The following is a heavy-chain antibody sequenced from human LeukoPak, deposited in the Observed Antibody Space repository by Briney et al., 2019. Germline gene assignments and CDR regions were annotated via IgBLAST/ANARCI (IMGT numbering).Heavy chain of an antibody. V-gene: IGHV3-7*01. J-gene: IGHJ4*02. CDR1: GFTFSSYA. CDR2: IKQDGSEK. D-gene: IGHD1-1*01. Sequence: GGSLRLSCAASGFTFSSYAMHWVRQAPGKGLEWVANIKQDGSEKYYVDSVKGRFTISRDNAKNSLYLQMNSLRAEDTAVYYCARGVQFVWYWGQGTLVTVSS. CDR3: ARGVQFVWY.